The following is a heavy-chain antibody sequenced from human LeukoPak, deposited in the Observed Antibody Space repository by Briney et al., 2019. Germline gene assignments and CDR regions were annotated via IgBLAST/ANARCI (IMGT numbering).Heavy chain of an antibody. D-gene: IGHD2-2*01. J-gene: IGHJ1*01. CDR3: ARWDIVVVPAALGDAEYFQH. V-gene: IGHV1-69*05. CDR2: IIPIFGTA. Sequence: SVKVSCKASGGTFSSYAISWVRQAPGQGLEWMGGIIPIFGTANYAQKLQGRVTMTTDTSTSTAYMELRSLRSDDTAVYYCARWDIVVVPAALGDAEYFQHWGQGTLVTVSS. CDR1: GGTFSSYA.